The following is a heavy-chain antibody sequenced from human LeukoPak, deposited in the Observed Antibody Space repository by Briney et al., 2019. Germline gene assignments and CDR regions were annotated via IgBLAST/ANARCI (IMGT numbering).Heavy chain of an antibody. Sequence: PSETMSLTCAVYGRSFSGYYWSWIRQPPGKGLEWSGEINHSGSTNYNPSLKSRVTISVDTSKNQFSLKLSAVTAADTAVYYCAGTPRGYSGDRSYFDYWGKGTMVTVSS. CDR2: INHSGST. CDR3: AGTPRGYSGDRSYFDY. J-gene: IGHJ4*02. D-gene: IGHD5-12*01. V-gene: IGHV4-34*01. CDR1: GRSFSGYY.